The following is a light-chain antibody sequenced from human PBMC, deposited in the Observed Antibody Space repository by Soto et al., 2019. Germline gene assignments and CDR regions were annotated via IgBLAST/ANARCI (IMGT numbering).Light chain of an antibody. CDR3: SSYTSSSTPVV. V-gene: IGLV2-14*01. J-gene: IGLJ2*01. CDR2: EVS. CDR1: SSDVGGYNY. Sequence: QSVLTQPASVSGSPGQSITISCTGTSSDVGGYNYVSWYQQHPGKAPKLMIYEVSNRPSGVSNRFYGSKSGNTASLTISGLQAEDEAEYYCSSYTSSSTPVVFGVGTQVTVL.